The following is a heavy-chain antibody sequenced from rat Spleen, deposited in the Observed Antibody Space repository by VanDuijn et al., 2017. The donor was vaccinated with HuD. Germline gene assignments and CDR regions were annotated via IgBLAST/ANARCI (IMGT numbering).Heavy chain of an antibody. D-gene: IGHD1-9*01. CDR2: ISSGGGGT. CDR3: ARRHYGYTDYFDY. V-gene: IGHV5-25*01. Sequence: EVQLVESDGGLVQPGRSLKLSCAASGFTFSSFPMAWVHQAPKKGLEWVAYISSGGGGTYYPDSVQGRFTISRDNAKSTLSLQMGSLRSEDTATYYCARRHYGYTDYFDYWGQGVMVTVSS. J-gene: IGHJ2*01. CDR1: GFTFSSFP.